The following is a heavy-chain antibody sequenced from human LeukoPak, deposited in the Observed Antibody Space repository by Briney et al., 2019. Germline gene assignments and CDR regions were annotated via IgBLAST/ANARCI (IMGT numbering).Heavy chain of an antibody. Sequence: GSSVKVSCKAPGGTFSSYAISWVRQAPGQGLEWMGGIIPIFGTANYAQKFQGRVTITTDESTSTAYMELSSLRSEDTAVYYCASGLGQLSNWFDPWGQGTLVTVSS. D-gene: IGHD2-2*01. CDR3: ASGLGQLSNWFDP. CDR1: GGTFSSYA. V-gene: IGHV1-69*05. CDR2: IIPIFGTA. J-gene: IGHJ5*02.